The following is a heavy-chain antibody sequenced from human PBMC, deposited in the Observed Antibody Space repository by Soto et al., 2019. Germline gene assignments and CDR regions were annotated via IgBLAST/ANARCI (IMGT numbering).Heavy chain of an antibody. CDR2: IWYDGSNK. D-gene: IGHD5-18*01. Sequence: GGSLRLSCAASGFTFSSYGMHWVRQAPGKGLEWVAVIWYDGSNKDYADSVKGRFTISRDNSKNTLYLQINSLRAEDTAVYYCAREKDSTMGPSFDSWGQGTLVTVSS. CDR3: AREKDSTMGPSFDS. CDR1: GFTFSSYG. J-gene: IGHJ5*01. V-gene: IGHV3-33*08.